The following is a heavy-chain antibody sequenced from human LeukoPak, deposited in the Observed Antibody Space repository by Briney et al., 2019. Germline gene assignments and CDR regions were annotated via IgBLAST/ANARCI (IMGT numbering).Heavy chain of an antibody. CDR2: IYTSGST. Sequence: SETLSLTCTVSGGSISSYYWSWIRQPAGKGLEWIGRIYTSGSTKYNPSLKSRVTISVDRSKNQFSLKLTSVTAADTAVYYCARTEESGYNYGYFGYYYYMDVWGKGTTVTVSS. CDR1: GGSISSYY. CDR3: ARTEESGYNYGYFGYYYYMDV. J-gene: IGHJ6*03. D-gene: IGHD5-18*01. V-gene: IGHV4-4*07.